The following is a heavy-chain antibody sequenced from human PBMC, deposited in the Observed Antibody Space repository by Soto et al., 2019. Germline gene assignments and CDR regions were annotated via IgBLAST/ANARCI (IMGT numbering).Heavy chain of an antibody. CDR1: AGTFSIYA. V-gene: IGHV1-69*01. CDR3: ARGPGYSGYAASDY. Sequence: CKSSAGTFSIYATSCVGQATGQGLEWMGGIIPIFGTANYAQKFQGRVTITADESTSTAYMELSSLRSEDTAVYYCARGPGYSGYAASDYCGQGTLVTVSS. CDR2: IIPIFGTA. J-gene: IGHJ4*02. D-gene: IGHD5-12*01.